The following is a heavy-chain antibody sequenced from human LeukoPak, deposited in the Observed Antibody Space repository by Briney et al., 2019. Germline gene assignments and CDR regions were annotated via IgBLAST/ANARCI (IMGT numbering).Heavy chain of an antibody. J-gene: IGHJ4*02. CDR3: TTIKRGDIFGYFDF. CDR1: GGSMTTHH. V-gene: IGHV4-59*11. CDR2: VFDSGRT. D-gene: IGHD3-3*02. Sequence: SETLSLTCTISGGSMTTHHWNWIRQTPGKGLEWFGYVFDSGRTKVNPSLKSRVTLSADTSKNQLSLRLSSVTAADTAMYYCTTIKRGDIFGYFDFWGQGILVTVFS.